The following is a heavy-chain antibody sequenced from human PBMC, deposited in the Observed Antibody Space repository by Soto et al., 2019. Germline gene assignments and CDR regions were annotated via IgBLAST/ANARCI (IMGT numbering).Heavy chain of an antibody. V-gene: IGHV5-10-1*01. CDR1: GYSFTSYW. J-gene: IGHJ6*02. CDR2: IDSGDSYT. D-gene: IGHD3-3*01. Sequence: GESLKISCKGSGYSFTSYWISWVRQMPGKGLERMGRIDSGDSYTNYSPSFQGHVTISADKSISTAYLQWSSLKASDTAMYYCARHIITIFGVVTYGMDVWGQGTTVTVSS. CDR3: ARHIITIFGVVTYGMDV.